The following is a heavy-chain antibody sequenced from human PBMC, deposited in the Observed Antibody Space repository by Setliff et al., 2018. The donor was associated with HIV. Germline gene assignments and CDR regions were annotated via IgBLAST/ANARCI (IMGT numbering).Heavy chain of an antibody. D-gene: IGHD1-1*01. CDR1: GDIFSRFA. CDR2: IIPIFGTP. J-gene: IGHJ6*03. Sequence: SVKVSCKASGDIFSRFAFSWVRQAPGQGLEWMGGIIPIFGTPNYAQKFQGRVTITTDESTNTVYMELYSLTSEDTAIYYCASSAGAVPTTAPYGDYYYYFYMDVWGKGTTVTVSS. CDR3: ASSAGAVPTTAPYGDYYYYFYMDV. V-gene: IGHV1-69*05.